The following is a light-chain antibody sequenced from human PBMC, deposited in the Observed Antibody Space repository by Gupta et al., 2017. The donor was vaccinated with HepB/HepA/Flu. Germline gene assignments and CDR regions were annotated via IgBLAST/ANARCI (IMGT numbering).Light chain of an antibody. Sequence: QSALTQPPSASGSPGQSVTISCTGTSSDVGGYNYVSWYQQHPGKAPRLIIYEVSKRPSGVPDRFSGSKSGNTASLTVSGLQAEDEADDYCSSHAGSTPVVFGGGTKVTVL. CDR2: EVS. V-gene: IGLV2-8*01. CDR3: SSHAGSTPVV. J-gene: IGLJ3*02. CDR1: SSDVGGYNY.